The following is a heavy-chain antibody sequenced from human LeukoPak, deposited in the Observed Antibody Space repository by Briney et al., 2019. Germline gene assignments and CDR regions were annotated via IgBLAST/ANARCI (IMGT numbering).Heavy chain of an antibody. Sequence: SETLSLTCTVSGASVSRNWWSWVRQPPGKGLEWIGEIHHSGGTNYNPSLKSRVTMSLDNSNNHFSLKLSSVTAADTAVYYCARVAGVEVAPATSYWGQGTLVTVSS. CDR3: ARVAGVEVAPATSY. CDR2: IHHSGGT. V-gene: IGHV4-4*02. CDR1: GASVSRNW. J-gene: IGHJ4*02. D-gene: IGHD2-15*01.